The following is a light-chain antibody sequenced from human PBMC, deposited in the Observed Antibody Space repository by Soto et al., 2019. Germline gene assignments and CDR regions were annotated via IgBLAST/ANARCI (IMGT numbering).Light chain of an antibody. CDR3: QQYNKWPVI. J-gene: IGKJ4*01. Sequence: EIVMTQSPATLSLSPGERATLSCRASQSISDNLVWYQQKPGQAPRRLIHDASTRATGIPARFSGSGSGTEFTLTISSLQSEDFAVYYCQQYNKWPVIFGGGTKVDI. CDR1: QSISDN. CDR2: DAS. V-gene: IGKV3-15*01.